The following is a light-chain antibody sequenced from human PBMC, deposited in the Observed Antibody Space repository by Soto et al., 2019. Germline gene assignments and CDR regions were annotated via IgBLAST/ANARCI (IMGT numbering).Light chain of an antibody. J-gene: IGKJ3*01. CDR2: AAS. CDR3: QQSYSTPIFT. V-gene: IGKV1-39*01. Sequence: DIQMTQSPSSLSASVGDRVTITCRASQSISSYLNWYQQKPGKAPKLLIYAASSLQSGVPSRFSGSRSGTDFTLAISSLQPEAFATYYCQQSYSTPIFTFGLGTKVDIK. CDR1: QSISSY.